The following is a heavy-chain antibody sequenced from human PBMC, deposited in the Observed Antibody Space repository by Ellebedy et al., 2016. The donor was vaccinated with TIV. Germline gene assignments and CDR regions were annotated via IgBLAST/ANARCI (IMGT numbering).Heavy chain of an antibody. D-gene: IGHD6-13*01. CDR3: ARGGWRPYSSSQYYYYYYGMDV. J-gene: IGHJ6*02. V-gene: IGHV4-4*02. Sequence: SETLSLTXAVSGGSISSSNWWSWVRQPPGKGLEWIGEIYHSGSTNYNPSLKSRVTISVDKSKNQFSLKLSSVTAADTAVYYCARGGWRPYSSSQYYYYYYGMDVWGQGTTVTVSS. CDR1: GGSISSSNW. CDR2: IYHSGST.